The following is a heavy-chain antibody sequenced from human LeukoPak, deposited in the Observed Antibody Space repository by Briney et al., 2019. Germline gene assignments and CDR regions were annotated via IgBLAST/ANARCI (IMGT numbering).Heavy chain of an antibody. J-gene: IGHJ5*02. CDR2: IYYNGST. Sequence: SETLSLTCTVSGGSISSYYWSWIRQPPGKGLEWIGYIYYNGSTNYNPSLRSRVTISVDTSKNQFSLELTSITAADTAVYYCARLVETTVTDWFDPWGQGTLVTISS. CDR1: GGSISSYY. CDR3: ARLVETTVTDWFDP. D-gene: IGHD4-17*01. V-gene: IGHV4-59*08.